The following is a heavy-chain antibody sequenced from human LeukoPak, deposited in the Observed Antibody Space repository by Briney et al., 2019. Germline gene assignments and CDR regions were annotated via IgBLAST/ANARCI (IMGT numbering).Heavy chain of an antibody. CDR3: ARALRGTVAERPVAAVYYYYMDV. Sequence: PGGSLRLSCAASGFTFSSYGMHWVRQAPGKGLEWVAFIRYDGSNKYYADSVKGRFTISRDNSKNTLYLQMNSLRAEDTAVYYCARALRGTVAERPVAAVYYYYMDVWGKGTTVTISS. CDR2: IRYDGSNK. V-gene: IGHV3-30*02. J-gene: IGHJ6*03. CDR1: GFTFSSYG. D-gene: IGHD6-19*01.